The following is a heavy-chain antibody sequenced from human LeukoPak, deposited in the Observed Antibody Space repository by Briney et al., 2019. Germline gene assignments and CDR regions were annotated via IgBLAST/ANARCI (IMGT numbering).Heavy chain of an antibody. CDR2: ISGSGGST. Sequence: PGGSLRLSCAASGFTFNNYALSWVRQAPGKGLDWVSAISGSGGSTYYADSVKGRFTISRDNSKNTLYLQMSSLRAEDTAVYYCAKEYFDWLSPFQHWGQGTLVTVSS. V-gene: IGHV3-23*01. CDR1: GFTFNNYA. D-gene: IGHD3-9*01. CDR3: AKEYFDWLSPFQH. J-gene: IGHJ1*01.